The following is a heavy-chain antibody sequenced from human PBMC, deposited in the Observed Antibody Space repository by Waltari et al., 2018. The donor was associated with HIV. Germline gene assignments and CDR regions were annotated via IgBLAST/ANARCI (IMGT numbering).Heavy chain of an antibody. D-gene: IGHD4-17*01. CDR3: ARHEADFGDVEPYYLDY. J-gene: IGHJ4*02. V-gene: IGHV5-51*01. CDR1: GYTFANYW. Sequence: VQLVQSGAEVKKPGESLKISCRTSGYTFANYWIAWLRQVPGKGLEWMGIIYPSDSDTRYSPSFQGQVSISADKSITTAYLRWSSLEASDSAVYYCARHEADFGDVEPYYLDYWGQGTLVTVSS. CDR2: IYPSDSDT.